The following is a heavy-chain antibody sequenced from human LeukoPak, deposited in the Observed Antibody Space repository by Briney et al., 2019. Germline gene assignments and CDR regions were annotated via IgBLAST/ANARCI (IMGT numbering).Heavy chain of an antibody. Sequence: PGGSLRLSCAASGFTFSDYYMSWIREAPGKGLEWVSYISSSGSTIYYADSVKGRFTISRDNAKNSLYLQMNSLRADDTAVYYCARGLRDIVVVPAAIPYYYMDVWGKGTTVTVSS. J-gene: IGHJ6*03. V-gene: IGHV3-11*01. CDR1: GFTFSDYY. CDR2: ISSSGSTI. CDR3: ARGLRDIVVVPAAIPYYYMDV. D-gene: IGHD2-2*02.